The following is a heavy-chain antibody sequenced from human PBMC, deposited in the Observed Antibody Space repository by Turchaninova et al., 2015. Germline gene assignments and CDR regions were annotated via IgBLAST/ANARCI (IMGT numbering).Heavy chain of an antibody. Sequence: QVQLQESGPGLVKPSDTLSLICAVSGFSISSSYWWGWIRPPPGKGLERMCYIYYSGNTYYNPSLKSRVTMSVDTSKNQFALKLSAVTAVDTAVYYCARYSSGWAFDIWGQGTMVTVSS. CDR3: ARYSSGWAFDI. J-gene: IGHJ3*02. CDR1: GFSISSSYW. V-gene: IGHV4-28*01. D-gene: IGHD6-19*01. CDR2: IYYSGNT.